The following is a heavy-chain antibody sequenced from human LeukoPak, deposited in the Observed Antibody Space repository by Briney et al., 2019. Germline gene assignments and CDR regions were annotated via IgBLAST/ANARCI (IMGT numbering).Heavy chain of an antibody. J-gene: IGHJ4*02. D-gene: IGHD3-22*01. Sequence: GASVKVSCKASGGTFSSYAISWVRQAPGQGLEWMGRIIPILGIANYAQKFQGRVTITADKATSTAYMELSSLRSEDTAVYYCARMRSYDSSGYYEPDDYWGQGTLATVSS. CDR1: GGTFSSYA. V-gene: IGHV1-69*04. CDR2: IIPILGIA. CDR3: ARMRSYDSSGYYEPDDY.